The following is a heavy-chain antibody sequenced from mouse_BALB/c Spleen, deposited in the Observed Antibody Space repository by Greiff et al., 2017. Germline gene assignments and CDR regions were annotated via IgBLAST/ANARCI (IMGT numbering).Heavy chain of an antibody. J-gene: IGHJ1*01. Sequence: QVQLKQSGAELMKPGASVKISCKATGYTFSSYWIEWVKQRPGHGLEWIGEILPGSGSTNYNEKFKGKATFTADTSSNTAYMQLSSLTSEDSAVYYCARRRRGYDWYFDVWGAGTTVTVSS. V-gene: IGHV1-9*01. CDR2: ILPGSGST. CDR1: GYTFSSYW. CDR3: ARRRRGYDWYFDV. D-gene: IGHD2-14*01.